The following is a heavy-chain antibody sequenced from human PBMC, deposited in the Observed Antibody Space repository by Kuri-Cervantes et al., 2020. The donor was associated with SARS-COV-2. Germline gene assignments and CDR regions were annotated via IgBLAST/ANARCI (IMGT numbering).Heavy chain of an antibody. CDR1: GGSFSGYY. J-gene: IGHJ6*04. CDR2: INHSGST. CDR3: ARLGGFLDV. V-gene: IGHV4-34*01. Sequence: GSLRHSCAVYGGSFSGYYWSWIRQPPGKGLEWIGEINHSGSTNYNPSLKSRVTISVDTSKNQFSLKLSSVTAADTAVYYCARLGGFLDVWGKGTTVTVSS. D-gene: IGHD4-23*01.